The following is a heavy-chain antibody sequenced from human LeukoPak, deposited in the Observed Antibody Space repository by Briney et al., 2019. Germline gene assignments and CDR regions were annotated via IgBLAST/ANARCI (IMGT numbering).Heavy chain of an antibody. CDR3: ARQASALQYYYNYMDV. J-gene: IGHJ6*03. CDR1: GFTFSNSA. D-gene: IGHD6-19*01. V-gene: IGHV3-30*01. Sequence: GGSLRLSRAASGFTFSNSAIHWVRQAPGKGLEWVSFISSEGKDRNYVESVKGRFIISRDNSKNTMDLQMNSLRPEDTAVYYCARQASALQYYYNYMDVWGKGTTVIVSS. CDR2: ISSEGKDR.